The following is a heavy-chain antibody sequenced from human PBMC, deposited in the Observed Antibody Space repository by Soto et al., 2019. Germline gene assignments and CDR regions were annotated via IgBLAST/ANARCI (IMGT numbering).Heavy chain of an antibody. D-gene: IGHD5-12*01. CDR3: TTVKSGYDSEYFDY. CDR1: GLPFGNAW. J-gene: IGHJ4*02. V-gene: IGHV3-15*01. CDR2: IKSKTDGGTT. Sequence: EVQLVESGGGLVKPGGSFGLSCEASGLPFGNAWRSWAGQAPGKGREWVGRIKSKTDGGTTDYAAPVKGRFTISRDDSKNTLYLQMNSLKTEDTAVYYCTTVKSGYDSEYFDYWGQGTLVTVSS.